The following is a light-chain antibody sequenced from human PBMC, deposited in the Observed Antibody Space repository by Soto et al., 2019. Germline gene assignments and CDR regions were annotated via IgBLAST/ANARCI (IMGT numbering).Light chain of an antibody. J-gene: IGLJ2*01. CDR1: TGAVTGGYY. CDR2: STS. Sequence: QTVVTQEPSLTVSPGGTVTLTCASSTGAVTGGYYPNWFQRKPGQAPRPLIYSTSNKHSWTPARFSGSLLGGKAALTLSGVQPEDEAEYYCLRYYGGAQLIFGGGTKVTVL. V-gene: IGLV7-43*01. CDR3: LRYYGGAQLI.